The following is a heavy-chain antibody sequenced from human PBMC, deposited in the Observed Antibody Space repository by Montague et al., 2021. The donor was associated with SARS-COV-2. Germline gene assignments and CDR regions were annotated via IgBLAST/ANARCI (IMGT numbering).Heavy chain of an antibody. CDR1: GDSVSSNSAA. J-gene: IGHJ6*02. Sequence: CAISGDSVSSNSAAWNWIRQSPSRGLEWLGRTYYRSKWCNDYAVXVKXRITIDPDTSKNQFSLQLNSVTPEDTAVYYCASGRMVPYSSSWTTLYYYYGMDVWDQGTTVTVSS. D-gene: IGHD6-13*01. CDR2: TYYRSKWCN. V-gene: IGHV6-1*01. CDR3: ASGRMVPYSSSWTTLYYYYGMDV.